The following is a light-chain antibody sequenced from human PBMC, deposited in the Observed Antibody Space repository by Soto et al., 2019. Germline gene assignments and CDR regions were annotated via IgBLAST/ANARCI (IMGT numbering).Light chain of an antibody. CDR2: GAS. J-gene: IGKJ4*01. CDR1: ESVSSVY. Sequence: EIVLTQSPGTLSLSPGERATLSCRASESVSSVYLAWYQHKPGQAPRLLIFGASSRATAIPDRFSGSGSGTDFTLTISRLEPEDFAVYYCQQYNNWPPLTFGGGTKVEIK. V-gene: IGKV3-20*01. CDR3: QQYNNWPPLT.